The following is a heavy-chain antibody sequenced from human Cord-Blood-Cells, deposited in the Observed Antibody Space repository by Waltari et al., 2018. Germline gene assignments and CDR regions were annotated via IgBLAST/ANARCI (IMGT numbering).Heavy chain of an antibody. CDR2: IIPIFGTA. D-gene: IGHD2-15*01. J-gene: IGHJ3*02. Sequence: QVQLVQAGAEVKKPESSVKASCTAAGATFRSYPISWVRQASAHGPAWMGGIIPIFGTANYAQEFQVRVTITADESTSAAYMELSSLRSEDTAVYYCARDRRYCSGGSCYSDAFDIWGQGTMVTVSS. V-gene: IGHV1-69*01. CDR3: ARDRRYCSGGSCYSDAFDI. CDR1: GATFRSYP.